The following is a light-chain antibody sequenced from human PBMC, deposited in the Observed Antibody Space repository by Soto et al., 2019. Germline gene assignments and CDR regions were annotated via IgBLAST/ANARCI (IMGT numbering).Light chain of an antibody. Sequence: DIQMTQSPSTLSASVGDRVTITCRASQSISSWLAWYQQKPGKARKLLIYKASSLESRVPSRFSGSGSGTEFTLTISNLKPDDFATYYCQQYNSYSWTFGQGTKVEIK. V-gene: IGKV1-5*03. CDR1: QSISSW. CDR2: KAS. J-gene: IGKJ1*01. CDR3: QQYNSYSWT.